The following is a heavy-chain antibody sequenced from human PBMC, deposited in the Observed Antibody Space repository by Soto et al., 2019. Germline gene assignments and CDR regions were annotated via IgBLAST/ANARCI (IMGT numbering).Heavy chain of an antibody. CDR2: IYYSGST. CDR3: ARHRVGLGTLDY. V-gene: IGHV4-59*01. J-gene: IGHJ4*02. CDR1: GGSISSYY. D-gene: IGHD1-1*01. Sequence: SETLSLTCTDSGGSISSYYWIWIRQPPGKGLEWIGYIYYSGSTNYNPSLKSRVTISVDTSKNQFSLKLSSVTAADTAVYYCARHRVGLGTLDYWGQGTLVTVSS.